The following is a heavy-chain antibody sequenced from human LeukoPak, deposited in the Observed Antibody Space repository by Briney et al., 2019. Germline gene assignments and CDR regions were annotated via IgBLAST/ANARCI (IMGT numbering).Heavy chain of an antibody. CDR2: ISSSSSYI. D-gene: IGHD3-22*01. Sequence: PGGSLRLSCAASGFTFSSYSMNWVRQAPGKGLEWVSSISSSSSYIYYADSVKGRFTISRDNAKNSLYLQMNSLRAEDTAVYYCARASSDSSGYTYWGQGTLVTVSS. V-gene: IGHV3-21*01. J-gene: IGHJ4*02. CDR1: GFTFSSYS. CDR3: ARASSDSSGYTY.